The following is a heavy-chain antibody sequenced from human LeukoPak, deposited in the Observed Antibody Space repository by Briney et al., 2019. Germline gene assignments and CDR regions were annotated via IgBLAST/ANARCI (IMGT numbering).Heavy chain of an antibody. CDR3: ARESTSDYDILPGPFDY. CDR2: IYTSGST. V-gene: IGHV4-4*07. CDR1: GGSISSYF. J-gene: IGHJ4*02. Sequence: SETLSLTCTVSGGSISSYFWSWIRQPPGKGLEWIGRIYTSGSTNYNPSLQSRVTMSADTSKNQFSLKLSPVTAADTAVYYCARESTSDYDILPGPFDYWGQGTLVTVSS. D-gene: IGHD3-9*01.